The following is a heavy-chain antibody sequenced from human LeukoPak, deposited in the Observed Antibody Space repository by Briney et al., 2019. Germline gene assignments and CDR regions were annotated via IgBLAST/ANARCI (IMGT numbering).Heavy chain of an antibody. CDR3: ARDIRVIDSGYDSAGDYFDY. CDR1: GXTFSDYY. D-gene: IGHD5-12*01. CDR2: ISSSSSYT. V-gene: IGHV3-11*05. Sequence: PGGSLRLSCAASGXTFSDYYMSWIRQAPGKGLEWVSYISSSSSYTNYADSVKGRFTISRDNAKNSLYLQMNSLRAEDTAVYYCARDIRVIDSGYDSAGDYFDYWGQGTLVTVSS. J-gene: IGHJ4*02.